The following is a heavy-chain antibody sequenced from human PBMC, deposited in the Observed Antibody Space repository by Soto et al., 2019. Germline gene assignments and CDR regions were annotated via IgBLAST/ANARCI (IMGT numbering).Heavy chain of an antibody. CDR2: VYYRGRT. V-gene: IGHV4-59*01. Sequence: QVQLQESGPGLVKPSETLSLTCTVSGGSISNYYWSWIRQPPGKGLEWIGYVYYRGRTNYNPSLKSRVTRSVDTSKNQFSLKLSSVTAADTAVYYCVREGGYYYGSGSYYIDYWGQGALVTVSS. D-gene: IGHD3-10*01. J-gene: IGHJ4*02. CDR3: VREGGYYYGSGSYYIDY. CDR1: GGSISNYY.